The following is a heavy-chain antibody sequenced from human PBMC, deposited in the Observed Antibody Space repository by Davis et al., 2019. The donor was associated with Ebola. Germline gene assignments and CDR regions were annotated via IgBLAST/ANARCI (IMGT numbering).Heavy chain of an antibody. D-gene: IGHD1-26*01. V-gene: IGHV3-30*18. CDR1: GFTFSSYG. J-gene: IGHJ3*02. CDR2: ISYDGSNK. CDR3: AKSGSYSTDAFDI. Sequence: PGGSLRLSCAASGFTFSSYGMHWVRQAPGKGLEWVAVISYDGSNKYYADSVKGRFTISRDNSKNTLYLQMNSLRAEDTAVYYCAKSGSYSTDAFDIWGQGTMVTVSS.